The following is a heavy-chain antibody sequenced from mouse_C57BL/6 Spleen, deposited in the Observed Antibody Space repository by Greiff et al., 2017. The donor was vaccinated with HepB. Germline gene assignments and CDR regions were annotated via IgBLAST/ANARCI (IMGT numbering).Heavy chain of an antibody. CDR3: ASGSSHLDY. V-gene: IGHV2-9-1*01. J-gene: IGHJ2*01. Sequence: VQLVESGPGLVAPSQSLSITCTVSGFSLTSYAISWVRQPPGKGLEWLGVIWTGGCTNYNSALKSRLSISKDNSKSQVFVKMNSLQTDDTARYYCASGSSHLDYWGQGTTLTVSS. CDR2: IWTGGCT. CDR1: GFSLTSYA. D-gene: IGHD1-1*01.